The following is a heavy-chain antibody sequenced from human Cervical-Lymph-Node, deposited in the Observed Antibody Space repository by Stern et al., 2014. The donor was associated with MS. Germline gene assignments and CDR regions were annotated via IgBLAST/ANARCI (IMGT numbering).Heavy chain of an antibody. CDR2: IIPIFGTA. D-gene: IGHD6-13*01. J-gene: IGHJ4*02. CDR1: GGTFSSYA. Sequence: VQLVQSGAEVKKPGSSVKGSCKASGGTFSSYAISRVRQAPLQGLEWMGGIIPIFGTANYAQKFQGRVTITADESTSTAYMELSSLRSEDTAVYYCATTGYSSSWLGGYWGQGTLVTVSS. CDR3: ATTGYSSSWLGGY. V-gene: IGHV1-69*01.